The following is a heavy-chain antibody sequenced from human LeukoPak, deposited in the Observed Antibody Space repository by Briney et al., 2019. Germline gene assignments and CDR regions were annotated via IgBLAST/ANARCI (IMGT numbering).Heavy chain of an antibody. CDR2: INHSGST. Sequence: SETQSLTCAVYGGSFSGYYWSWIRQPPGKGLEWIGEINHSGSTNYNPSLKSRVTISVDTSKNQFSLKLSSVTAADTAVYYCARELLWFGESLWGQGTLVTVSS. J-gene: IGHJ4*02. CDR3: ARELLWFGESL. D-gene: IGHD3-10*01. V-gene: IGHV4-34*01. CDR1: GGSFSGYY.